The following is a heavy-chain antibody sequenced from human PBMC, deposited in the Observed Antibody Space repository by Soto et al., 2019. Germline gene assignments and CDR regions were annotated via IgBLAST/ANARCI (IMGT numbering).Heavy chain of an antibody. CDR2: IYPGDSDT. CDR3: ARLEEDIVVVPAAEGSYYFDY. Sequence: PGESLKISCKGSGYSFTSYWIGWVRQMPGKGLEWMGIIYPGDSDTRYSPSFQGQVTISADKSISTAYLQWSSLKASDTAMYYCARLEEDIVVVPAAEGSYYFDYWGQGTLVTVSS. CDR1: GYSFTSYW. J-gene: IGHJ4*02. D-gene: IGHD2-2*01. V-gene: IGHV5-51*01.